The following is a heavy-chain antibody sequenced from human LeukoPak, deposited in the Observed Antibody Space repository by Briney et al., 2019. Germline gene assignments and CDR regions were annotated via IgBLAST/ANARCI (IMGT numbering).Heavy chain of an antibody. CDR3: ATRGRYYFDQ. V-gene: IGHV3-23*01. CDR2: ITASGGT. J-gene: IGHJ4*02. CDR1: GFTFSSYA. Sequence: GGSLRLSCAASGFTFSSYAMSWVRQAPGKGLEWVSTITASGGTYYADSLKGRFTISRYTSKNTLYLQINSLKAEDTAVCYCATRGRYYFDQWGQGTLVTVSS.